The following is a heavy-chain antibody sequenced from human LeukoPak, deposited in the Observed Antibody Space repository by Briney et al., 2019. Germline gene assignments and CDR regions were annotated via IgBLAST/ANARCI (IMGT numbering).Heavy chain of an antibody. V-gene: IGHV3-23*01. J-gene: IGHJ5*02. D-gene: IGHD6-19*01. CDR3: AKDQFSSGLNWFDP. CDR1: GITFSSYA. CDR2: ISGSGGST. Sequence: GGSLRLSCAASGITFSSYAMSWVRQAPGKGLEWVSAISGSGGSTYYADSVKGRFTISRDNSKNTLYLQMNCLRAEDTAVYYCAKDQFSSGLNWFDPWGQGTLVTVSS.